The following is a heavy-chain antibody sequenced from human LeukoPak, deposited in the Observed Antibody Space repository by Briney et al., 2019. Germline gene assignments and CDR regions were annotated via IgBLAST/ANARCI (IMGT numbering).Heavy chain of an antibody. CDR1: GFALSTSGVG. CDR3: AHSREDYYDSSGYDY. J-gene: IGHJ4*02. D-gene: IGHD3-22*01. Sequence: SGPTLVNPTHALTLTCTFSGFALSTSGVGVGWIRQPPAKALEWLALIYWNNDKRYSPPLKSRLTITKDTTKTQVVLTMTNMDPVDTATYYCAHSREDYYDSSGYDYWGQGTLVTVSS. V-gene: IGHV2-5*01. CDR2: IYWNNDK.